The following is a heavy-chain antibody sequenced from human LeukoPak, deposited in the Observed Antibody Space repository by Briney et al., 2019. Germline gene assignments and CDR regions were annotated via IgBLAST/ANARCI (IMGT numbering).Heavy chain of an antibody. J-gene: IGHJ3*02. CDR2: IYYSGST. CDR1: GGSISSSCYY. D-gene: IGHD3-22*01. V-gene: IGHV4-39*01. CDR3: ARPTYYYYSSGYYLDAFDI. Sequence: PSETLSLTCTVSGGSISSSCYYWGWIRQPPGKGLEWIGSIYYSGSTYYNPSLKSRVTISVDTSKNQFSLKLSSVTAADTAVYYCARPTYYYYSSGYYLDAFDIWGQGTMVTVSS.